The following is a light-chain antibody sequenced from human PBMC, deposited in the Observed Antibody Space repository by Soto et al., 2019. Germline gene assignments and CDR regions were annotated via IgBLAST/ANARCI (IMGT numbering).Light chain of an antibody. CDR3: TSYAGGNNV. CDR1: SSDVGGYNY. CDR2: EVN. Sequence: QSALTQPASVSGSPGQSITISCTGTSSDVGGYNYVSWYQQHPGKAPKLMIYEVNKRPSGVPDRFSGSKSGNTASLTVSGLQADDEADYYCTSYAGGNNVFGTGTKVTVL. J-gene: IGLJ1*01. V-gene: IGLV2-8*01.